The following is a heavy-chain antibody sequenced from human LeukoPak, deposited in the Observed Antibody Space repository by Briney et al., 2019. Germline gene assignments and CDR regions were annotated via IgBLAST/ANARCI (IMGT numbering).Heavy chain of an antibody. D-gene: IGHD3-22*01. CDR3: ARDRFSGLDAFDI. CDR2: IYYSGST. CDR1: GGSISSYY. J-gene: IGHJ3*02. V-gene: IGHV4-59*01. Sequence: SETLSLTCTVSGGSISSYYWSWIRQPPGKGLEWIGYIYYSGSTNYNPSLKSRVTISVDTSKNQFSLKLSSVTAADTAVYYCARDRFSGLDAFDIWGQGTMVTVSS.